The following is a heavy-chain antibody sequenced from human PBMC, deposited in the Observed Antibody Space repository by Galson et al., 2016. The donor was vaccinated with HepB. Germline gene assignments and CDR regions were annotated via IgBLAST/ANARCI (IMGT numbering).Heavy chain of an antibody. CDR3: ARGQLIHGFDP. V-gene: IGHV4-4*02. Sequence: SETLSLTCVVSGVSINTDNWWSWVRQAPGQGLEWIGEIYRSGTTHCNPSLRSRVTISVDKPKNQISLRMNSVTAADTAVYYCARGQLIHGFDPWGQGTLVVVSS. D-gene: IGHD2-21*01. CDR1: GVSINTDNW. J-gene: IGHJ5*02. CDR2: IYRSGTT.